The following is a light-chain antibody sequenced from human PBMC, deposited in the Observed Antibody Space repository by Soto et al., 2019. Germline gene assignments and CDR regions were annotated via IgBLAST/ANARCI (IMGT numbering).Light chain of an antibody. V-gene: IGKV3-20*01. CDR2: GAS. CDR3: QLYGSSPKT. Sequence: EIVLTQSPGTLSLSPGERATLSCRATQTISSNYLAWYRQKPGQAPKLLIHGASTRATGIPDRFSGSGSGTDFTLTISRLEPEDFAVYYCQLYGSSPKTFGQGTKVEL. J-gene: IGKJ1*01. CDR1: QTISSNY.